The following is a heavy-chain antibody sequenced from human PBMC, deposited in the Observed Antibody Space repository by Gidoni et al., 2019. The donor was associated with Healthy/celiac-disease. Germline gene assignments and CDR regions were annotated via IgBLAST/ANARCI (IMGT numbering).Heavy chain of an antibody. CDR3: AKGFSGYYYDSSGLT. V-gene: IGHV3-9*01. Sequence: EVQLVASGGGLVQPGRSLRLSCAASGFTLDDYAMHWVRQAPGKGLEWVSGISWNSGSIGYADSVKGRVTIARDNAKNSLYLQMNSLRAEDTALYYCAKGFSGYYYDSSGLTWGQGTLVTVSS. J-gene: IGHJ5*02. D-gene: IGHD3-22*01. CDR1: GFTLDDYA. CDR2: ISWNSGSI.